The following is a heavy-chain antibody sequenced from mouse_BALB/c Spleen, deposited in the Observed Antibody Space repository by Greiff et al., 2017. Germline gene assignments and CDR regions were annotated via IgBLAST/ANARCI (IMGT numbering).Heavy chain of an antibody. J-gene: IGHJ3*01. Sequence: VQLKESGPELVKPGASVKMSCTASGFTFTSYVMHWVRQKPGQGLEWIGYINPYNDDTKYKEKFKGKATLTSDNSSSTVYMELSSLTSEDSAVYYCARSNDGDGSWFAYWGQGTLVTVSA. D-gene: IGHD2-3*01. CDR1: GFTFTSYV. CDR2: INPYNDDT. CDR3: ARSNDGDGSWFAY. V-gene: IGHV1-14*01.